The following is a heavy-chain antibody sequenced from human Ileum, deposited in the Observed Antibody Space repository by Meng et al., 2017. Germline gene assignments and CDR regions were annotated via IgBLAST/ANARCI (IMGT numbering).Heavy chain of an antibody. Sequence: GSLRPSCTVLGGSISDYYWSWIRQSPGKGLEWIAYIHNSGSSNYNPSLNTRVTISVDTSKNQFFLKLNSVTAADTAVYYCARICCLGATFNIWGQGTMVTVSS. CDR3: ARICCLGATFNI. V-gene: IGHV4-59*01. J-gene: IGHJ3*02. CDR2: IHNSGSS. CDR1: GGSISDYY. D-gene: IGHD4/OR15-4a*01.